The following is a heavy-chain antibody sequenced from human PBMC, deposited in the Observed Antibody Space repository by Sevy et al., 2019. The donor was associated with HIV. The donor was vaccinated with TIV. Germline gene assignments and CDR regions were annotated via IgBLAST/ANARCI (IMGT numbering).Heavy chain of an antibody. CDR2: INWNGGST. J-gene: IGHJ4*02. CDR3: AREKSCGGACYYFDY. D-gene: IGHD2-21*02. CDR1: GFTFDDYG. Sequence: GGSLRLSCAASGFTFDDYGMSWVRQVPGKGLEWVSSINWNGGSTSYTDFVKGRFTISRDNAKNSLFLQVNSLRAEDTALYYYAREKSCGGACYYFDYWGQGVLVTVSS. V-gene: IGHV3-20*04.